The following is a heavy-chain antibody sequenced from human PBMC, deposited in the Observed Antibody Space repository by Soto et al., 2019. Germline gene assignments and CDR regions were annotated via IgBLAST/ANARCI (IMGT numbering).Heavy chain of an antibody. CDR2: IKSKTDGGTT. CDR3: ARDGVSASWYNRHYYYYGMDV. CDR1: GFTFSNAW. D-gene: IGHD6-13*01. J-gene: IGHJ6*02. V-gene: IGHV3-15*07. Sequence: GGSLRLSCAASGFTFSNAWINWVRQAPGKGLEWVGRIKSKTDGGTTDFAAPVKGRFAISRDDSKDMVYLQMNSLKTEDTGIYYCARDGVSASWYNRHYYYYGMDVWGQGTTVTVSS.